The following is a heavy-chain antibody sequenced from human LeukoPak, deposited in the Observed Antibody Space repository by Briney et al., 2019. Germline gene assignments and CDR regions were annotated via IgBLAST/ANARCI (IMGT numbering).Heavy chain of an antibody. Sequence: PSETLSLTCTVSGGSISSYYWSWIRQPAGKGLEWIGRIYTSGSTNYNPSLKSRVTMSVDTSKNQFSLKLSSVTAADTAVYYCARELHSMVRVVRTSYNWFDPWGQGTLVTVSS. D-gene: IGHD3-10*01. CDR1: GGSISSYY. J-gene: IGHJ5*02. V-gene: IGHV4-4*07. CDR3: ARELHSMVRVVRTSYNWFDP. CDR2: IYTSGST.